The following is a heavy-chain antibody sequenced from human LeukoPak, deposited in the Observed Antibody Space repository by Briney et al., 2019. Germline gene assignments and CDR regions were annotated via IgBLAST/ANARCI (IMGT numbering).Heavy chain of an antibody. CDR1: GYTLTELS. Sequence: ASVKVSCTVSGYTLTELSMHWVRQAPGKGLEWMGGFDPEDGETIYAQKFQGRVTMTEDTSTDTAYMELSSLRSEDTAVYYCATEDRSFRGYDSSGYYSYLDYWGQGTLVTVSS. CDR2: FDPEDGET. V-gene: IGHV1-24*01. D-gene: IGHD3-22*01. CDR3: ATEDRSFRGYDSSGYYSYLDY. J-gene: IGHJ4*02.